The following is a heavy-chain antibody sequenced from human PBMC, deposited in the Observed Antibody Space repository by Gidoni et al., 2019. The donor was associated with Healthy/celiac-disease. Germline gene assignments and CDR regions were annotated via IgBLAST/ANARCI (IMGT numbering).Heavy chain of an antibody. CDR2: ISGSGGST. CDR3: ASSGYYDFWSGYYVDY. J-gene: IGHJ4*02. D-gene: IGHD3-3*01. CDR1: GFTFSSYA. Sequence: EVQLLESGGGLVQPGGSLSLSCSASGFTFSSYAMSWVRQAPGKGLEWVSAISGSGGSTYYADSVKGRFTISRDNSKNTLYLQMNSLRAEDTAVNYCASSGYYDFWSGYYVDYWGQGTLVTVSS. V-gene: IGHV3-23*01.